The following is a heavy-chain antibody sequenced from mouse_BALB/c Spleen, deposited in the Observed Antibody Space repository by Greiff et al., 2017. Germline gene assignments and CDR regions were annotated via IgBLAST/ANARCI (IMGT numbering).Heavy chain of an antibody. J-gene: IGHJ3*01. CDR3: ARHGSPSTIRQAWFAY. CDR1: GFTFSSYT. Sequence: DVMLVESGGGLVQPGGSLKLSCAASGFTFSSYTMSWVRQTPEKRLEWVAYISNGGGSTYYPDTVKGRFTISRDNAKNTLYLQMSSLKSEDTAMYYCARHGSPSTIRQAWFAYWGQGTLVTVSA. V-gene: IGHV5-12-2*01. CDR2: ISNGGGST. D-gene: IGHD2-1*01.